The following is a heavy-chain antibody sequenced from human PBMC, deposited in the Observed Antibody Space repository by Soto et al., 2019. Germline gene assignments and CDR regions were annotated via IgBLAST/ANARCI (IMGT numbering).Heavy chain of an antibody. D-gene: IGHD6-6*01. J-gene: IGHJ4*02. Sequence: EVQLLESGGGLVQPGGSLRLSCAASGFTFSSYAMSWVRQAPGKGLEWVSAISGSGGSTYYADSVKGRFTISRDNSKNTLYLQMNRLRAEDTAVYYCAKERDGAGYSSSSELDYWGQGNLVTVSS. CDR2: ISGSGGST. CDR1: GFTFSSYA. CDR3: AKERDGAGYSSSSELDY. V-gene: IGHV3-23*01.